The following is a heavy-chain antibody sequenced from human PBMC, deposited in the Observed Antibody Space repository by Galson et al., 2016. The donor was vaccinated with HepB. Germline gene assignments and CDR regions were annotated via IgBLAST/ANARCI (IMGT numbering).Heavy chain of an antibody. CDR3: VQGSTAPAV. V-gene: IGHV3-23*01. J-gene: IGHJ6*04. CDR2: ISRSGDST. Sequence: LRLSCAASGFTFRNYSMTWVRQAPGKGLEVVSSISRSGDSTDYADSVKGRFTISRDNSKNTLSLQMNSLTADDTAIYYCVQGSTAPAVWGKGTTVTVSS. CDR1: GFTFRNYS. D-gene: IGHD2-2*01.